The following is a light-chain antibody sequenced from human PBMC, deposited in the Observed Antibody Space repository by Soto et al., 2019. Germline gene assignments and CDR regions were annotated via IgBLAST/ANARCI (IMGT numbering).Light chain of an antibody. CDR2: AAS. CDR3: QQSHSIPWT. V-gene: IGKV1-39*01. Sequence: EIPMTPSPSSVSAFVGDRVAIHCRASLTISSYLNWYQQKSGKAPKLLISAASSLESGVPPRFSGSGSGTDFTLTITSLQPEDFATYYCQQSHSIPWTFGQGTNVDIK. J-gene: IGKJ1*01. CDR1: LTISSY.